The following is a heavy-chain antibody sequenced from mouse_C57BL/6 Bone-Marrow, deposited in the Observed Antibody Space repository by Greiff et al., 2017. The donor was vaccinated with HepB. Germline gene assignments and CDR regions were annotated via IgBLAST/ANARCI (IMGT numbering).Heavy chain of an antibody. CDR1: GFTFSSYA. CDR2: ISDGGSYT. V-gene: IGHV5-4*01. D-gene: IGHD1-1*01. Sequence: EVQVVESGGGLVKPGGSLKLSCAASGFTFSSYAMSWVRQTPEKRLEWVATISDGGSYTYYPDNVKGRFTISRDNAKNNLYLQMSHLKSEDTAMYYCARERGSYYYGSSYEKFAYWGQGTLVTVSA. J-gene: IGHJ3*01. CDR3: ARERGSYYYGSSYEKFAY.